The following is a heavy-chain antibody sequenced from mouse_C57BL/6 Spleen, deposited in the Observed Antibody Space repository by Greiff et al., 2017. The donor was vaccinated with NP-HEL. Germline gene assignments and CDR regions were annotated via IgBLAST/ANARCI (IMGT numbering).Heavy chain of an antibody. Sequence: EVQLVESGGGLVQPGGSLSLSCAASGFTFTDYYMSWVRQPPGKALEWLGFIRNKANGYTTEYSAPVKGRFTISRDNSQSILYLQMNALGAEYSATYYCAKYGTTVADYWGQGTTLTVSS. CDR2: IRNKANGYTT. V-gene: IGHV7-3*01. CDR1: GFTFTDYY. D-gene: IGHD1-1*01. CDR3: AKYGTTVADY. J-gene: IGHJ2*01.